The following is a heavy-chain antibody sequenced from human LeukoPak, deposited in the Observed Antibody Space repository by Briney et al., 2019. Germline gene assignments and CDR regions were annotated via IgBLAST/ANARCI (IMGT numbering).Heavy chain of an antibody. CDR3: ARHAADYYDSSGYYSRGGVDY. Sequence: PSETLSLTCTVSGGSISSYYWSWIRQPPGKGLGWIGYIYTSETTNYNPSLKSRVTISMDTSKNQFSLKLRSVTAADTAVYYCARHAADYYDSSGYYSRGGVDYWGQGTLVTVSS. CDR1: GGSISSYY. D-gene: IGHD3-22*01. J-gene: IGHJ4*02. V-gene: IGHV4-4*09. CDR2: IYTSETT.